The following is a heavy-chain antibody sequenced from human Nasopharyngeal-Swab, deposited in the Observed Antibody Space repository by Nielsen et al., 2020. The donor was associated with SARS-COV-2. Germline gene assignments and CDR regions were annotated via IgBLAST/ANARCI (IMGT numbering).Heavy chain of an antibody. J-gene: IGHJ4*02. CDR1: GFTFSDLY. CDR3: ARPQCRGGGDCHYYFDY. D-gene: IGHD2-21*02. V-gene: IGHV3-11*01. Sequence: GGSLRLSCAASGFTFSDLYMSWIRQAPGKGLEWVSYISSSGITIYYADSVKGRFTISRDNAKNSLYLQMNSLRAEDTAVYYCARPQCRGGGDCHYYFDYWGQGTLVTVSS. CDR2: ISSSGITI.